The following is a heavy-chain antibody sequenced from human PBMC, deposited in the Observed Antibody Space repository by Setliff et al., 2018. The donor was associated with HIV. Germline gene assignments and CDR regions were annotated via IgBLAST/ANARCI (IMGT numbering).Heavy chain of an antibody. J-gene: IGHJ4*02. CDR1: GYTFMNFG. V-gene: IGHV1-18*01. Sequence: ASVKVSCKASGYTFMNFGISWARQAPGQGLEWMGWISTYNGNTNYAQKFQGRVTLTTDTSTTTAYMELRSLRSDDTALYYCARDGFVDRPTGTTHLDSWGQGTLGTVSS. CDR3: ARDGFVDRPTGTTHLDS. D-gene: IGHD1-1*01. CDR2: ISTYNGNT.